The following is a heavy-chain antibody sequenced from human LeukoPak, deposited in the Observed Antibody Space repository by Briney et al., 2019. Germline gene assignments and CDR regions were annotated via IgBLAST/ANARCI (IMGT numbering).Heavy chain of an antibody. Sequence: QTGGSLRLSCAASGFTFSSYWMSWVRQAPGKGLEWVANIKQDGSEKYYVDSVKGRFTISRDNAKNSLYLQMNSLRAEDTAVYYCARKGTWIQHYEGHMDVWGKGTTVTISS. J-gene: IGHJ6*03. CDR2: IKQDGSEK. CDR1: GFTFSSYW. CDR3: ARKGTWIQHYEGHMDV. V-gene: IGHV3-7*01. D-gene: IGHD5-18*01.